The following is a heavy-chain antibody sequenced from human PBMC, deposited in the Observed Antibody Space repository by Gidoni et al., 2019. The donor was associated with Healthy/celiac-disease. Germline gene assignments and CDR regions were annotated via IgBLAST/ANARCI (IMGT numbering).Heavy chain of an antibody. Sequence: EVQLVESGGGLVQPGGSLRLSCAASGFTVSSNYMSWVRQAPGKGREWVSVIYSGGSTYYADSVKGRFTISRHNSKNTLYLQMNSLRAEDTAVYYCARDLGGGTHECWGQGTLVTVSS. CDR2: IYSGGST. CDR1: GFTVSSNY. CDR3: ARDLGGGTHEC. D-gene: IGHD3-16*01. V-gene: IGHV3-53*04. J-gene: IGHJ4*02.